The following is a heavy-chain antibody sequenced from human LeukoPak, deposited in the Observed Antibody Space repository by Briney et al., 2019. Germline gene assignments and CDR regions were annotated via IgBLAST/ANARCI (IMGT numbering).Heavy chain of an antibody. CDR2: FDPEDGET. J-gene: IGHJ1*01. Sequence: ASVKVSCKVSGYTLTELSIRWVRQAPGKGLEWMGGFDPEDGETIYAQRFQGRVTMTEDTSTDTAYMELSSLRSEDAAVYYCATVSYCHDSSGYQGYFQHWGQGTLVTVSS. CDR3: ATVSYCHDSSGYQGYFQH. V-gene: IGHV1-24*01. CDR1: GYTLTELS. D-gene: IGHD3-22*01.